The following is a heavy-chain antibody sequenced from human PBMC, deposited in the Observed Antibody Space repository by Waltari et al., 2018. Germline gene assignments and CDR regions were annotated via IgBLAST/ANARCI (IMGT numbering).Heavy chain of an antibody. D-gene: IGHD6-19*01. CDR2: IYTSGST. CDR1: GGSISSGSYY. J-gene: IGHJ4*02. Sequence: QVQLQESGPGLVKPSQTLSLTCTVSGGSISSGSYYWSWIRPPAGKGLEWIGRIYTSGSTNHNPSLKRRVTISVDTSKNQFSLKLSSVTAADTAVYYCARGPYSSGDLDYWGQGTLVTVSS. V-gene: IGHV4-61*02. CDR3: ARGPYSSGDLDY.